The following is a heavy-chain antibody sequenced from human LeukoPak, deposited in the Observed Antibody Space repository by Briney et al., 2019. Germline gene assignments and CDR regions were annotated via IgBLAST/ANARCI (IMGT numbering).Heavy chain of an antibody. CDR2: IYYTGST. Sequence: SETLSLTCSVSGGSIRPYYWSWIRQPPGKGLEWIGYIYYTGSTNYNPSLKSRVTISVDTSKSQFSLKLSSVTAADTAVYYCARVGDWNDLVYWGQGTLVTVSS. D-gene: IGHD1-1*01. CDR3: ARVGDWNDLVY. J-gene: IGHJ4*02. V-gene: IGHV4-59*01. CDR1: GGSIRPYY.